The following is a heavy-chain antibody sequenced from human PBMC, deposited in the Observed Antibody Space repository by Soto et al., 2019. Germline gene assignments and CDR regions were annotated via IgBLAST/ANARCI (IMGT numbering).Heavy chain of an antibody. CDR2: ISGSGGST. CDR3: AKGGRPIVVVVAATHDAFDI. J-gene: IGHJ3*02. Sequence: PVGSLRLSCAASGFTFSSYAMSWVRQAPGKGLEWVSAISGSGGSTYYADSVKGRFTISRDNSKNTLYLQMNSLRAEDTAVYYCAKGGRPIVVVVAATHDAFDIWGQGTMVTVSS. D-gene: IGHD2-15*01. V-gene: IGHV3-23*01. CDR1: GFTFSSYA.